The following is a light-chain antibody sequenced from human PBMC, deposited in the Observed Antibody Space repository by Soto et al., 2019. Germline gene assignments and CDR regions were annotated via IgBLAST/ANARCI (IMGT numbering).Light chain of an antibody. CDR1: QSVYSDY. CDR3: QQYGSPAQWT. J-gene: IGKJ1*01. Sequence: MVLTQSPRSLSLSPGDRATLSCRASQSVYSDYVAWYQKKPGQAPKILIYETSTRATGIPDRFSGSGSGTDFTLSISRLGPDDFAVYSCQQYGSPAQWTFG. CDR2: ETS. V-gene: IGKV3-20*01.